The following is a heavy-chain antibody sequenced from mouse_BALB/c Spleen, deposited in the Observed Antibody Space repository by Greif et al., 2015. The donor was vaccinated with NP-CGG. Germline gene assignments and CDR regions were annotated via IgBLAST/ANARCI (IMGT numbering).Heavy chain of an antibody. J-gene: IGHJ4*01. Sequence: EVMLVESGGDLVKPGGSLKLSCAASGLTFSSYGMSWVRQTPDKRLEWVATISSGGSYTYYPDSVKGRFTISRDNAKNTLYLQMSSLKSEDTAMYYCARQGYYYGSREAMDYWGQGTSVTVSS. CDR3: ARQGYYYGSREAMDY. CDR2: ISSGGSYT. D-gene: IGHD1-1*01. V-gene: IGHV5-6*01. CDR1: GLTFSSYG.